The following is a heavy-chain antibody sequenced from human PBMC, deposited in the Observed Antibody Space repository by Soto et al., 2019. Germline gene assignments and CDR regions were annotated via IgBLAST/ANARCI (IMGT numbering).Heavy chain of an antibody. J-gene: IGHJ3*02. CDR3: APHVSCSGGSCQYDAFAI. CDR1: GFTFRNYK. D-gene: IGHD2-15*01. Sequence: AGGSLRLSCEASGFTFRNYKMNWIRQAPGKGPEWVSTVTADGGTYYADSVKGRFAMSRDTSENTLYLQMNSLGAEDTAAYYCAPHVSCSGGSCQYDAFAIRGQGTMVTVSS. CDR2: VTADGGT. V-gene: IGHV3-23*01.